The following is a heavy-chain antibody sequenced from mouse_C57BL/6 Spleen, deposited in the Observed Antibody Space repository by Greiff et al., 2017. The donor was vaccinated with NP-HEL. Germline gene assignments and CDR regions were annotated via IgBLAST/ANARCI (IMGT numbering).Heavy chain of an antibody. CDR3: ARGYDY. J-gene: IGHJ3*01. Sequence: QVQLQQSGAELVRPGPSVKVSCKASGYAFTNYLIEWVKQRPGQGLEWIGVINPGSGGTNYNEKFKGKATLTADKSSSTAYMQLSSLTSEDSAVYFCARGYDYWGQGTLVTVSA. CDR1: GYAFTNYL. CDR2: INPGSGGT. V-gene: IGHV1-54*01.